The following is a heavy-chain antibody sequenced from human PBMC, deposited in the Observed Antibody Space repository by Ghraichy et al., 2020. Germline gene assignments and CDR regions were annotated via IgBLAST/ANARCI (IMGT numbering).Heavy chain of an antibody. D-gene: IGHD3-3*01. CDR1: GATFSSYV. J-gene: IGHJ4*02. CDR2: ISADNGNT. Sequence: ASVKVSCKASGATFSSYVISFVLVSPVLRLEWVGWISADNGNTKYAEMLQGRVTLTADTSTNTAYMEMKTLRFDDTAVYFCARSRVGSQYDRFDYWGQGTLVTVSS. V-gene: IGHV1-18*01. CDR3: ARSRVGSQYDRFDY.